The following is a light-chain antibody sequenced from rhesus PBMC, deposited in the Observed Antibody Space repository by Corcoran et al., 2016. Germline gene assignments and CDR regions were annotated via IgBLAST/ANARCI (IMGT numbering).Light chain of an antibody. J-gene: IGKJ1*01. CDR2: VAS. CDR3: LRPDNYPWT. CDR1: QDISSS. Sequence: DIQMTQSPSSLSASAGDTVTITCRASQDISSSLNWFQQKPGKAPNFLILVASRLESGVPSRFSGSGSGPGVTLTISSLQPEDFATYFCLRPDNYPWTFGHGTKVELK. V-gene: IGKV1-28*02.